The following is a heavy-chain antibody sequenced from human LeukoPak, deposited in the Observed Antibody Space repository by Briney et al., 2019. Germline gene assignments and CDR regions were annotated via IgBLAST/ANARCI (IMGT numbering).Heavy chain of an antibody. CDR3: ARDGWFGDYNWFDP. D-gene: IGHD3-10*01. Sequence: QPGGSLRLSCAASGFTFSSYGMHWVRQAPGKGLEWVAFIRYDGSNKYYADSVKGRFTISRDNSKNTLYLQMNSLRAEDTAMYHCARDGWFGDYNWFDPWGQGTLVTVSS. CDR2: IRYDGSNK. V-gene: IGHV3-30*02. J-gene: IGHJ5*02. CDR1: GFTFSSYG.